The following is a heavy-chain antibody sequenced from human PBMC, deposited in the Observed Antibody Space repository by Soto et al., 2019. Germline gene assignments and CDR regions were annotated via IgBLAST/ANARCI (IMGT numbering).Heavy chain of an antibody. D-gene: IGHD6-13*01. CDR3: AKLAAGGLDF. J-gene: IGHJ4*02. Sequence: EVHLLESGGDSVQPGGSLRLSCVASGFTFRNYGMNWVRQAPGKGLEWVSGISDNGYSTFFADSVKGRFSISRDNSKNTVYLHMNSLRADDTAVYYCAKLAAGGLDFWGQGTHVTVSS. CDR1: GFTFRNYG. CDR2: ISDNGYST. V-gene: IGHV3-23*01.